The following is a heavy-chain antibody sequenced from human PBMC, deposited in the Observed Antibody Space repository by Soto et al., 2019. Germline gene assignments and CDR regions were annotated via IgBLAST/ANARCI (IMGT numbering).Heavy chain of an antibody. D-gene: IGHD3-10*01. J-gene: IGHJ5*02. CDR1: GNTFKTYS. Sequence: QVQLVQSGAEVKKPGSSVKVSCKASGNTFKTYSVSWVRQAPGQGLEWMGGILPLFGKPNYAQKSQGRVTITADESTRTVYMELSRLRSEDTAVYYCARLWGIGDHESWGQGTRVTVSS. CDR3: ARLWGIGDHES. CDR2: ILPLFGKP. V-gene: IGHV1-69*12.